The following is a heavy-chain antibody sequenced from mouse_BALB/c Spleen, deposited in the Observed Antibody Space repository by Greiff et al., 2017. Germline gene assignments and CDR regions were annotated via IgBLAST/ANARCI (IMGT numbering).Heavy chain of an antibody. J-gene: IGHJ3*01. Sequence: EVKLLESGPGLVKPSQSLSLTCSVTGYSITSGYYWNWIRQFPGNKLECMGYISYDGSNNYNPSLKNRISITRDTSKNQFFLKLNSVTTEDTATYYCARTYYGNSFAYWGQGTLVTVSA. CDR2: ISYDGSN. V-gene: IGHV3-6*02. CDR1: GYSITSGYY. CDR3: ARTYYGNSFAY. D-gene: IGHD2-10*01.